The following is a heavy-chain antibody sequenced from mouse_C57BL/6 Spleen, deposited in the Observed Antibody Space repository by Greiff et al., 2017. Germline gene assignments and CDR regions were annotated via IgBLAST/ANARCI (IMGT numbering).Heavy chain of an antibody. CDR3: AKAYYSNPYAMDY. Sequence: EVQLQQSGPELVKPGASVKISCKASGYTFTDYYMNWVKQSHGKSLEWIGDINPKNGGTSYNQKFKGKATLTVDKSSSTAYMELRSLTSEDSAVYYCAKAYYSNPYAMDYWGQGTSVTVSS. CDR1: GYTFTDYY. J-gene: IGHJ4*01. D-gene: IGHD2-5*01. V-gene: IGHV1-26*01. CDR2: INPKNGGT.